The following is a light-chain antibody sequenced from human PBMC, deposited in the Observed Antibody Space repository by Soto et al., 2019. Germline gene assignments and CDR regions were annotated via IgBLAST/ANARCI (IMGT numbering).Light chain of an antibody. CDR3: CSYAGSYTMV. V-gene: IGLV2-11*01. CDR1: ISDVGGYNY. Sequence: QSVLTRPRSVSGSPGQSVTISCTGTISDVGGYNYVSWYQQQPGKAPRLMIYDVTKRPSGVPDRFSGSKSGNTASLTISGLQAEDEADYYCCSYAGSYTMVFGGGTKVTVL. J-gene: IGLJ2*01. CDR2: DVT.